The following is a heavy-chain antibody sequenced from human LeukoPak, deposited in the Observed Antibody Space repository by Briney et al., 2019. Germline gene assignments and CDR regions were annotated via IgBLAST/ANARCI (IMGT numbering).Heavy chain of an antibody. CDR2: ISSSGNTI. Sequence: GGSLRLSCVASGFTLRSHIMNWVRQAPGKGLGWVSFISSSGNTIYYADSVKGRFIISRDNAKNSLYLQMNSLRTEDTAIYYCARERPGEDTFDIWGQGTMVTVSS. CDR3: ARERPGEDTFDI. D-gene: IGHD7-27*01. V-gene: IGHV3-48*04. J-gene: IGHJ3*02. CDR1: GFTLRSHI.